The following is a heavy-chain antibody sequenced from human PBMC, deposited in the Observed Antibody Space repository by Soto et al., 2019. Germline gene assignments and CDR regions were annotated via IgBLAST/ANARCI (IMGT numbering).Heavy chain of an antibody. Sequence: SETLSLTCAVYGGSFSGYYWSWIRQPPGKGLEWIGEINHSGSTNYNPSLKSRVTISVDTSKNQFSLKLSSVTAADTAVYYCARGGRYFGSGSYHKSNCIDPSGQRTLVTVSS. CDR2: INHSGST. D-gene: IGHD3-10*01. J-gene: IGHJ5*02. CDR3: ARGGRYFGSGSYHKSNCIDP. CDR1: GGSFSGYY. V-gene: IGHV4-34*01.